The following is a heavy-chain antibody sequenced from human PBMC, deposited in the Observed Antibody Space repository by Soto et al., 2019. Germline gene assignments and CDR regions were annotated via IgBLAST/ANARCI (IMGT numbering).Heavy chain of an antibody. V-gene: IGHV1-69*13. D-gene: IGHD6-13*01. CDR1: GGTFSSYA. CDR3: ARDAYSSSWYFDY. Sequence: GASVKVSCKASGGTFSSYAISWLRQAPGQGLEWMGGIIPIFGTANYAQKFQGRVTITADESTSTAYMELSSLRSEDTAVYYCARDAYSSSWYFDYWGQGTLVTVSS. CDR2: IIPIFGTA. J-gene: IGHJ4*02.